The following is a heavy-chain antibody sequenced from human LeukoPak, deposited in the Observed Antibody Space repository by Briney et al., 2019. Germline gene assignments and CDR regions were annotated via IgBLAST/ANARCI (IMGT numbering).Heavy chain of an antibody. Sequence: GGSLRLSCAASGFTFSTYAMSWVRQAPGKGLEWVSYISSSGSTIYYADSVKGRFTISRDNAKNSLYLQMNSLRAEDTAVYYCARGRRDYYGSGSPLNWGQGTLVTVSS. CDR2: ISSSGSTI. CDR3: ARGRRDYYGSGSPLN. CDR1: GFTFSTYA. J-gene: IGHJ4*02. D-gene: IGHD3-10*01. V-gene: IGHV3-48*03.